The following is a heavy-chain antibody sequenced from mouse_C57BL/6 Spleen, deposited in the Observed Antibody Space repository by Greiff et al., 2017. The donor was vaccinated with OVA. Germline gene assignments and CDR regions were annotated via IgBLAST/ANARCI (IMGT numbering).Heavy chain of an antibody. CDR1: GFTFSDYY. D-gene: IGHD3-1*01. CDR3: ARAGSRHWYFDV. Sequence: DVKLVESEGGLVQPGSSMKLSCTASGFTFSDYYMAWVRQVPEKGLEWVANINYDGSSTYYLDSLKSRFIISRDNAKNILYLQMSSLKSEDTATYYCARAGSRHWYFDVWGTGTTVTVSS. J-gene: IGHJ1*03. V-gene: IGHV5-16*01. CDR2: INYDGSST.